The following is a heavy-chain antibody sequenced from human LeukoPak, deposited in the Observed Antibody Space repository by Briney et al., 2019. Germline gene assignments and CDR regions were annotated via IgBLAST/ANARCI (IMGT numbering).Heavy chain of an antibody. Sequence: GRSLRLSCAASGFTFDDYAMHWVRQAPGKGLEWVSGISWNSGSIGYADSVKGRFTISRDNAKNSLYLQMNSLRAEDTALYYCAKGGVGATTFAFDIWGQGTMVTVSS. CDR3: AKGGVGATTFAFDI. CDR1: GFTFDDYA. D-gene: IGHD1-26*01. V-gene: IGHV3-9*01. CDR2: ISWNSGSI. J-gene: IGHJ3*02.